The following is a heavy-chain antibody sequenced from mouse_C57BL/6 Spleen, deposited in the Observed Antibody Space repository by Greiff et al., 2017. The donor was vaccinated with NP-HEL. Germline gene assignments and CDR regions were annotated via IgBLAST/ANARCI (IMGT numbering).Heavy chain of an antibody. CDR3: ARYLGYRWYFDV. Sequence: EVQVVESGGGLVQPGGSLSLSCAASGFTFTDYYMSWVRQPPGKALEWLGFIRNKANGYTTEYSASVKGRFIISRDNSQSILYLQMNALRAEDSATYYCARYLGYRWYFDVWGTGTTVTVSS. J-gene: IGHJ1*03. CDR1: GFTFTDYY. D-gene: IGHD2-2*01. CDR2: IRNKANGYTT. V-gene: IGHV7-3*01.